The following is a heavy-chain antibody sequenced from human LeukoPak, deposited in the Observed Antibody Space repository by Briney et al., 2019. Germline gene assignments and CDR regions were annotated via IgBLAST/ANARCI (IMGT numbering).Heavy chain of an antibody. V-gene: IGHV3-23*01. CDR2: ISSSGGST. Sequence: PGGSLRLSCAASGFTFSSYAMSWVRQAPGKGLEWVSAISSSGGSTNYADSVKGRFTIPRDNLKNTLYLQMNSLRAEDTAVYYCAKAGVGATVFDYWGQGTLVTVSS. CDR1: GFTFSSYA. CDR3: AKAGVGATVFDY. D-gene: IGHD1-26*01. J-gene: IGHJ4*02.